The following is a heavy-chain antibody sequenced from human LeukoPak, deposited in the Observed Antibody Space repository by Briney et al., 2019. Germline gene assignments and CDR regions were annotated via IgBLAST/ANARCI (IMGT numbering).Heavy chain of an antibody. CDR3: ARVYYYGSGSHGFDP. J-gene: IGHJ5*02. V-gene: IGHV4-59*01. Sequence: SETLSLTCTVSGGSISSYYWSWIRQPPGKGLEWIGYIYYSGSTNYNPSLKSRVTISVDTSKNQFSLKLSSVTAADTAVYYCARVYYYGSGSHGFDPWGQGTLVTVSA. CDR2: IYYSGST. D-gene: IGHD3-10*01. CDR1: GGSISSYY.